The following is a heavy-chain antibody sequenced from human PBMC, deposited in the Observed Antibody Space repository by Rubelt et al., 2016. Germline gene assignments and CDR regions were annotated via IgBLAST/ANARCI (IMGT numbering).Heavy chain of an antibody. V-gene: IGHV3-30*04. CDR3: AREGEH. J-gene: IGHJ1*01. Sequence: VQLVESGGGLVKPGGSLRLSCAASGFTFSSYAMHWVRQAPGKGLEWVAVISYDGSNKYYADSVKGRFTISRDNSKTTLYLQMNSLRAEDTAVYYCAREGEHWGQGTLVTVSS. CDR2: ISYDGSNK. D-gene: IGHD3-16*01. CDR1: GFTFSSYA.